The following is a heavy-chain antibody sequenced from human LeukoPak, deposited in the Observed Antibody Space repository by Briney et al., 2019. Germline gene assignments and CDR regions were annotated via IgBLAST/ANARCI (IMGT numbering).Heavy chain of an antibody. CDR3: ARHIAARPPYYFDY. CDR2: ISYSGGST. V-gene: IGHV3-23*01. Sequence: GGSLRLSCAASGFTFSSNAMSWVRQAPGKGLEWVSGISYSGGSTHYADSVKGRFAISRDNSKNTLYLQMNSLRAEDTAVYYCARHIAARPPYYFDYWGQGTLVTVSS. CDR1: GFTFSSNA. J-gene: IGHJ4*02. D-gene: IGHD6-6*01.